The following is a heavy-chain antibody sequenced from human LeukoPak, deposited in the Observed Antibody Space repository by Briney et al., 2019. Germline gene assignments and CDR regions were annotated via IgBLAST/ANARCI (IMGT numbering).Heavy chain of an antibody. Sequence: GGSLRLSCAASGFTFSSYEMNWVRQAPGKGLEWVSYISSSVSTIYYAYSLKGRFTISRDNAKNSLYLQMNSLRAEDTAVYYCAELGITMIGGVWGKGTTVTISX. J-gene: IGHJ6*04. CDR2: ISSSVSTI. D-gene: IGHD3-10*02. V-gene: IGHV3-48*03. CDR1: GFTFSSYE. CDR3: AELGITMIGGV.